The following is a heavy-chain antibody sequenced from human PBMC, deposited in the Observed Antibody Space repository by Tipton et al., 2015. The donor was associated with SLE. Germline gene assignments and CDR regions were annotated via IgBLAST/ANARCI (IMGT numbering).Heavy chain of an antibody. V-gene: IGHV4-59*12. CDR1: GGSISSYY. Sequence: TLSLTCTVYGGSISSYYWSWIRQPPGKGLEWIGYIYYTGGTSYNPSLKSRVTISVDTSKNQFSLELSSVTAADTAVYFCARGLGAYSSGWRYYYYYMDVWGKGTTVTVSS. J-gene: IGHJ6*03. D-gene: IGHD6-19*01. CDR2: IYYTGGT. CDR3: ARGLGAYSSGWRYYYYYMDV.